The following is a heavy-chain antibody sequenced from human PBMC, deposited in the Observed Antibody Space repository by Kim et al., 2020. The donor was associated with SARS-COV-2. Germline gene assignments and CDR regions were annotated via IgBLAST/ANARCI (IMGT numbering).Heavy chain of an antibody. D-gene: IGHD6-19*01. V-gene: IGHV1-2*02. Sequence: ASVKVSCKASGYIFTDYYMHWVRQAPGQGLEWMGWINPNSGGTNYAQKFQGRVTMTRDTSISTAYMELRGLRSDDTAVYYCARAAGCTTGSHYYFKFWGQGTLVTVSS. CDR1: GYIFTDYY. CDR3: ARAAGCTTGSHYYFKF. CDR2: INPNSGGT. J-gene: IGHJ4*02.